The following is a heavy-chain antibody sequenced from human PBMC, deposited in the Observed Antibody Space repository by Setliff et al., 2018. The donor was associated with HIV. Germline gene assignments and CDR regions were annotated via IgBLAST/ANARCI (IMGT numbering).Heavy chain of an antibody. Sequence: ASVKVSCKASGYTFTAYGFNWVRQAPGQGLEWMGWISASSDNTNYAQKFQGRVTLTTDTSTNTVYMELKSLRSDDTAVYFCARGQLDRHLRSDVPFDIWGQGTMVTVSS. CDR3: ARGQLDRHLRSDVPFDI. CDR1: GYTFTAYG. J-gene: IGHJ3*02. D-gene: IGHD1-1*01. CDR2: ISASSDNT. V-gene: IGHV1-18*01.